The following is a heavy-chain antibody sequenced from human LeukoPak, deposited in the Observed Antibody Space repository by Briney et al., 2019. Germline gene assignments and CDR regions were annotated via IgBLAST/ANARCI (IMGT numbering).Heavy chain of an antibody. J-gene: IGHJ4*02. Sequence: GGSLRLSCAASGFTFSPHYMDWVRQSPGQGLEWVGLIRNKADGYTTIYAASVKGRFTISRDDSKNSVYLQMDSLKTEDTAVYYCGDLGSAGTDHWGQGTLVTVSS. CDR3: GDLGSAGTDH. CDR2: IRNKADGYTT. D-gene: IGHD3-10*01. V-gene: IGHV3-72*01. CDR1: GFTFSPHY.